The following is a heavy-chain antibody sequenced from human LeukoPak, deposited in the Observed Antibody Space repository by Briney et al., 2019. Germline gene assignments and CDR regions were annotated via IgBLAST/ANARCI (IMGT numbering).Heavy chain of an antibody. J-gene: IGHJ4*02. D-gene: IGHD2-15*01. CDR1: GGSISSGGYY. CDR2: IYYSGST. Sequence: TLSLTCTVSGGSISSGGYYWSWIRQHPGKGLEWIGYIYYSGSTYYNPSLKSRVTISVDTSKNQFSLKLSSVTAADTAVYYWARVADCSGGSCSFDYWGQGTLVTVSS. V-gene: IGHV4-31*03. CDR3: ARVADCSGGSCSFDY.